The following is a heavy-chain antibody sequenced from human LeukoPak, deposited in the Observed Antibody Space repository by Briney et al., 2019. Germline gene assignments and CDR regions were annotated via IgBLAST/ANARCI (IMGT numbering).Heavy chain of an antibody. CDR1: GFTFNNVW. V-gene: IGHV3-15*01. CDR2: IKSKTDGGTT. J-gene: IGHJ4*02. CDR3: TTKNTIFGVVIDDY. Sequence: PGGSLRLSCIASGFTFNNVWMSWVRQAPGKGLEWVGRIKSKTDGGTTDYAAPVKGRFTISRDDSKNTLYLQMNSLKTEDTAVYYCTTKNTIFGVVIDDYWGQGTLVTVSS. D-gene: IGHD3-3*01.